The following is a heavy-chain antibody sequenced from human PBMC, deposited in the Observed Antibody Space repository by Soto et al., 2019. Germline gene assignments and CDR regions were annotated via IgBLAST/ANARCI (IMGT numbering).Heavy chain of an antibody. D-gene: IGHD4-4*01. CDR1: GYAFSFG. CDR2: ISASDGST. V-gene: IGHV1-18*01. Sequence: ASVKVSCKASGYAFSFGFSWVRQAPGQGLEWMGWISASDGSTNSAQKFRGRISLTTDTSTNTAYLDLLSLTSDDTAVYFCARVKITDYSRGVYNWFDPWGQGTLVTV. CDR3: ARVKITDYSRGVYNWFDP. J-gene: IGHJ5*02.